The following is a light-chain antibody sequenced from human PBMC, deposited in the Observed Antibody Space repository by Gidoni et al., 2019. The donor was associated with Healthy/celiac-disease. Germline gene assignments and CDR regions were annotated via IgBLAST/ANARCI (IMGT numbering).Light chain of an antibody. Sequence: DIVMTQSPLSLPVTPGEPASISCRSSQSLLHSNGYNYLDWYLPDRFSGSGSGTDFTLKISRVEAEDVGVYYCMQALQTPSYTFGQGTKLEIK. CDR1: QSLLHSNGY. CDR2: LDW. J-gene: IGKJ2*01. CDR3: MQALQTPSYT. V-gene: IGKV2-28*01.